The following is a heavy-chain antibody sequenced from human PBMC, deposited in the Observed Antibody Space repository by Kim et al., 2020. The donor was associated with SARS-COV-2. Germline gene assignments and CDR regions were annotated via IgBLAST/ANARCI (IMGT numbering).Heavy chain of an antibody. Sequence: GGSLRLSCAASGFTFSSYWMSWVRQAPGKGLEWVANIKQDGSEKYYVDSVKGRFTISRDNAKNSLYLQMNSLRAEDTAVYYCARDRNHYYYGMDVWGQGTTVTVSS. CDR1: GFTFSSYW. V-gene: IGHV3-7*05. CDR2: IKQDGSEK. CDR3: ARDRNHYYYGMDV. J-gene: IGHJ6*02.